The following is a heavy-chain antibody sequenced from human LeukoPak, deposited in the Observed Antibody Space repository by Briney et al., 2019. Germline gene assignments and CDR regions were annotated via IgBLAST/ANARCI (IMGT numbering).Heavy chain of an antibody. V-gene: IGHV3-23*01. CDR1: GFSFNNYA. D-gene: IGHD5/OR15-5a*01. Sequence: GGSLRLSCAASGFSFNNYAMNWVRQAPGKGLEWVSTISVSGDSTFYADSVQGRFTIPRDTSRNSLSLHMNSLRAEDTAVYFCARDTGGLRLFDFWGQGTLVTVSS. CDR3: ARDTGGLRLFDF. J-gene: IGHJ4*02. CDR2: ISVSGDST.